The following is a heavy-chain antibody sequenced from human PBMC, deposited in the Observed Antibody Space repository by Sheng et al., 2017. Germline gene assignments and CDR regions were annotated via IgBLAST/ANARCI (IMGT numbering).Heavy chain of an antibody. J-gene: IGHJ4*02. CDR2: IGGSGGHT. CDR3: MADSGGYY. Sequence: EVQLVESGGGLVQPGGSLRLSCAASGFSFNNYAMSWVRQAPGKGLEWVSGIGGSGGHTYYADSVQGRFTISRDNSKGTVYLQMSSLRAEDSARYYCMADSGGYYWGQGTLVTVSS. D-gene: IGHD3-3*01. V-gene: IGHV3-23*04. CDR1: GFSFNNYA.